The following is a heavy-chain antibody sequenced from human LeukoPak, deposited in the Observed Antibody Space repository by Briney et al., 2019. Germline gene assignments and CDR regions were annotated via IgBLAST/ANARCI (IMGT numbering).Heavy chain of an antibody. CDR2: ISSSSTI. J-gene: IGHJ1*01. CDR3: VRDGAVVTSGSYPWRYFQY. Sequence: GGSLRLSCAASGFTFSSYSMNWVRQAPGKGLEWVSYISSSSTIYYADSVKGRFTISRDNAKNSLYLQMNTLRAEDTAVYYCVRDGAVVTSGSYPWRYFQYWGLGTLVTVSS. V-gene: IGHV3-48*04. D-gene: IGHD3-10*01. CDR1: GFTFSSYS.